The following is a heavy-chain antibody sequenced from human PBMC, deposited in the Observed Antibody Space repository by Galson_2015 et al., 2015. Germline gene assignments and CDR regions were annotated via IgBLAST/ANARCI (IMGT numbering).Heavy chain of an antibody. J-gene: IGHJ3*02. V-gene: IGHV3-23*01. CDR2: ISGSGGST. D-gene: IGHD1-26*01. CDR1: GFTSSSYA. CDR3: AKWDSGSYSNDAFDI. Sequence: LRLSCAASGFTSSSYAMSWVRQAPGRGLEGVSAISGSGGSTYYAASVKGRFTISRDNSKNTLYLQMNSLRAEDTAVYYRAKWDSGSYSNDAFDIWGQGTMVTVSS.